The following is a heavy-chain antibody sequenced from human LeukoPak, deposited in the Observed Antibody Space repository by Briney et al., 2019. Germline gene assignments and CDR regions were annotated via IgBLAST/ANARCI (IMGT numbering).Heavy chain of an antibody. D-gene: IGHD6-19*01. CDR3: AKDAYRVAVAGTDFDY. CDR2: ISYDGSTK. CDR1: GFSFSSYA. Sequence: PGGSLRLSCAASGFSFSSYAMHWVRQAPGKGLEWVAVISYDGSTKYYADSVKGRFTISRDNSKNTLYLQMNSLRAEDTAVYYCAKDAYRVAVAGTDFDYWGQGTLVTVSS. V-gene: IGHV3-30*07. J-gene: IGHJ4*02.